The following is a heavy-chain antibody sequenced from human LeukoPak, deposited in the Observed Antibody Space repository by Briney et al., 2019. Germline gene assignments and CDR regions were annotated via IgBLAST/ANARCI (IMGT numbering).Heavy chain of an antibody. V-gene: IGHV4-4*09. CDR1: GGSVSSYY. CDR2: IYNSENT. Sequence: SETLSLTCTVSGGSVSSYYWSWIRQPPGKGLEWIGYIYNSENTKYNSSLESRVTISVDTSKNQFFLKLCSVTAADTAVYYCARFHSGPSGWYVLWYFDLWGRGTLVTVSS. D-gene: IGHD6-19*01. CDR3: ARFHSGPSGWYVLWYFDL. J-gene: IGHJ2*01.